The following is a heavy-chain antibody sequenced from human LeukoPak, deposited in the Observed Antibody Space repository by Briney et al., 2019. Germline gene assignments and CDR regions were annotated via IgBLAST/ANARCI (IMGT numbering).Heavy chain of an antibody. V-gene: IGHV1-69*04. CDR3: AREIVVVVAAHFDY. J-gene: IGHJ4*02. D-gene: IGHD2-15*01. CDR1: GGTFSSYA. CDR2: IIPILGIA. Sequence: SVKVSCKASGGTFSSYAISWVRQAPGQGLEWMGRIIPILGIANYAQKFQGRVTITADKSTSTAYMELSSLRSEDTAVYYCAREIVVVVAAHFDYWGQGTLVTVPS.